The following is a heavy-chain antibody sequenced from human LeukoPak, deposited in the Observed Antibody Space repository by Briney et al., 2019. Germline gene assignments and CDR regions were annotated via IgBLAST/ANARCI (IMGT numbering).Heavy chain of an antibody. J-gene: IGHJ6*02. CDR1: GGSISTDNCY. CDR3: ARDRSLGGSYAYYYYYGMDV. Sequence: SETLSLTCTVSGGSISTDNCYWGWIRQPPGKGLEWIGSNNGNTYYNPSLKSRVTISVDTSKNQFSLKLSSVTAADTAVYYCARDRSLGGSYAYYYYYGMDVWGQGTTVTVSS. D-gene: IGHD1-26*01. V-gene: IGHV4-39*07. CDR2: NNGNT.